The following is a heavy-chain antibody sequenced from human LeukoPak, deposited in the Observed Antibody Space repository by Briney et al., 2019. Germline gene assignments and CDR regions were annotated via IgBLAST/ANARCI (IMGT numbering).Heavy chain of an antibody. CDR3: AREGTDSSSTSRGAGTTAPMSDAFDI. CDR2: INPNSGGT. D-gene: IGHD2-2*01. CDR1: GYTFTGYY. V-gene: IGHV1-2*02. Sequence: VASVKVSCKASGYTFTGYYMHWVRQAPGQGLEWMGWINPNSGGTNYAQKFQGRVTMTRDTSISTAYMELSRLRSDDTAVYYCAREGTDSSSTSRGAGTTAPMSDAFDIWGQGTMVTVSS. J-gene: IGHJ3*02.